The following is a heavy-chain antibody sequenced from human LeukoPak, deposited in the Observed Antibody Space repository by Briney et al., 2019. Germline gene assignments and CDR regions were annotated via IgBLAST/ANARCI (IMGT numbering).Heavy chain of an antibody. Sequence: SVKVSCKASGGTFSSYAISWVRQAPGQGLEWMGGIIPIFGTANYAQKFQGRVTITADESTSTAYMELSSLRSEDTAVYYCASSSGYSYQPALTNYYYHYYMDVWGKGTTVTISS. CDR2: IIPIFGTA. D-gene: IGHD5-18*01. CDR3: ASSSGYSYQPALTNYYYHYYMDV. J-gene: IGHJ6*03. V-gene: IGHV1-69*13. CDR1: GGTFSSYA.